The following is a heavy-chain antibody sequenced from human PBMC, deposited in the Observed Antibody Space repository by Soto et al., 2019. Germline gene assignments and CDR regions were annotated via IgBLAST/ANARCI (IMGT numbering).Heavy chain of an antibody. CDR1: GDSVSSNSAA. D-gene: IGHD5-18*01. CDR2: TYYRSKWYN. V-gene: IGHV6-1*01. J-gene: IGHJ4*02. Sequence: SQTLSLTCVISGDSVSSNSAAWNWIRQSPSRGLEWLGRTYYRSKWYNDYAVSVKSRITINPDTSKNRFSLQLNSVTPEDTAVYYCARNLGYSEDYYFDYWGQGTLVTVSS. CDR3: ARNLGYSEDYYFDY.